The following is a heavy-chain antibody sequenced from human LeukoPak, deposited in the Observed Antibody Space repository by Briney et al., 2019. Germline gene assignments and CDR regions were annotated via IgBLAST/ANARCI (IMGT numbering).Heavy chain of an antibody. J-gene: IGHJ6*03. CDR3: AKDIFWSGPMDV. V-gene: IGHV3-23*01. Sequence: GGSLRLSCAASGFTFRMYLMNWVRQTPGKGLEWVSGISGSGNSSYYADSVKGRFTISRDNSKNTLYLQMNSLRGDDTAVYYCAKDIFWSGPMDVWGKGTTVTVSS. CDR1: GFTFRMYL. CDR2: ISGSGNSS. D-gene: IGHD3-3*01.